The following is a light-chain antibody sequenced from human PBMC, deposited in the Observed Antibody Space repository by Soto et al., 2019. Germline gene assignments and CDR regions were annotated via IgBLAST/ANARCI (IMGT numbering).Light chain of an antibody. Sequence: EIVLTQSPGTLSLSPGERATLSCRASPSVSGSNLAWYQQKPGQAPRLVIYGASSRATGIPDRFSGSGSGTDFTLTISRLEPEDFAVYYCQKYNGAFWTFGQGTKVDIK. CDR3: QKYNGAFWT. J-gene: IGKJ1*01. CDR1: PSVSGSN. CDR2: GAS. V-gene: IGKV3-20*01.